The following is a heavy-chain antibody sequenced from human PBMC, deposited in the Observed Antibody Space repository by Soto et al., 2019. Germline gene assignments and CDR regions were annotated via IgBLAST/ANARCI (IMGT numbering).Heavy chain of an antibody. CDR1: GGSFSGYY. V-gene: IGHV4-34*01. CDR2: INHSGST. J-gene: IGHJ4*02. Sequence: QVQLQQWGAGLLKPSETLSLTCAVYGGSFSGYYWSWIRQPPGKGLEWIGEINHSGSTNYNPSLKSRVPISVDTSKNQFSLKLSSVTAADTAVYYCARGLGTAMVLLDYWGQGTLVTVSS. D-gene: IGHD5-18*01. CDR3: ARGLGTAMVLLDY.